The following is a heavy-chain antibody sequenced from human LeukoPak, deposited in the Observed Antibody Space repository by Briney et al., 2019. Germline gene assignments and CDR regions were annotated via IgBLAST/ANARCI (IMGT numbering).Heavy chain of an antibody. CDR1: GFTFSSYW. D-gene: IGHD1-26*01. CDR3: AKSGGYGLIDY. CDR2: IYYSGST. J-gene: IGHJ4*02. V-gene: IGHV4-59*04. Sequence: GSLTRSCAASGFTFSSYWMSWVRQAPGKGLEWIGNIYYSGSTYYNASLQSRVTISIDTSKNQFSLRLNSVTAADTAMYYCAKSGGYGLIDYWGQGTLVTVSS.